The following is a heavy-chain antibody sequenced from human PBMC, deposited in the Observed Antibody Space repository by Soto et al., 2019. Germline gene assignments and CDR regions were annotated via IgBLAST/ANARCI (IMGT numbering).Heavy chain of an antibody. CDR3: ARQLVYYFDY. CDR1: GFTFSSYT. D-gene: IGHD6-13*01. Sequence: QVQLVESGGGVVQPGRSLRLSCAASGFTFSSYTMHWVRQAPGKGLEWVAVISYDGSNKYYADSVKGRFTISRDNSKNTLYLQMNSLRAEDTAVYYCARQLVYYFDYWGQGTLVTVSS. V-gene: IGHV3-30-3*01. J-gene: IGHJ4*02. CDR2: ISYDGSNK.